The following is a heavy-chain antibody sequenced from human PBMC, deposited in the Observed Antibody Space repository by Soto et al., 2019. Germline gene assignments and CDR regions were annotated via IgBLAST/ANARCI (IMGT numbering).Heavy chain of an antibody. Sequence: GGSLRLSCVESGFNFSNYAVAWVRQAPGKGLEWVSSISGSGRGSRPYYADSVQGRFTISRDHSKNIVSLQMDSLRVDDTAVYYCTRERSLVSFLFDYWGPGTLGTVSS. D-gene: IGHD3-16*01. CDR2: ISGSGRGSRP. J-gene: IGHJ4*02. CDR1: GFNFSNYA. V-gene: IGHV3-23*01. CDR3: TRERSLVSFLFDY.